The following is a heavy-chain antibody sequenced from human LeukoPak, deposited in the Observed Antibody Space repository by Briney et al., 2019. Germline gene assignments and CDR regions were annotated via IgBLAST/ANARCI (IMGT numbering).Heavy chain of an antibody. J-gene: IGHJ4*02. CDR1: GFTFSNYA. D-gene: IGHD3-16*02. CDR3: AKDAITFGGVIVILYFDY. V-gene: IGHV3-23*01. Sequence: GGSLRLSCAASGFTFSNYAMTWVRQAPGKGLEWVSTISGNVGSTYYADSVKGRFTISRDNSKNTLYLQMNSLRAEDTAVYYCAKDAITFGGVIVILYFDYWGQGTLITVSS. CDR2: ISGNVGST.